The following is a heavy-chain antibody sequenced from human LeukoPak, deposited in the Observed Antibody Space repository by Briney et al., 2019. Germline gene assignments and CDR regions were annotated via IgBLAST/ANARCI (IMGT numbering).Heavy chain of an antibody. CDR2: ILSTGTT. V-gene: IGHV3-23*01. Sequence: GGSLRLSCATSGFPFSTSAMTWVRRAPGKGLEWVSHILSTGTTYYADSVRGRFTISRDNSKNTLYLLMTSLRAEDTAVYYCATVKYDYGDPVGWFDPWGQGTLVTVSS. CDR3: ATVKYDYGDPVGWFDP. D-gene: IGHD4-17*01. J-gene: IGHJ5*02. CDR1: GFPFSTSA.